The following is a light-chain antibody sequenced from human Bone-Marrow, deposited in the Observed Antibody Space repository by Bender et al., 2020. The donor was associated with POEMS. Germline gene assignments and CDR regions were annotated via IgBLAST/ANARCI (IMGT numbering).Light chain of an antibody. J-gene: IGLJ2*01. CDR3: SAWDDSLSGWG. CDR2: YYD. CDR1: SSNIGNHG. V-gene: IGLV1-36*01. Sequence: QSVVTQPPSLSEAPRQRVTISCSGSSSNIGNHGLNWYQQLPGEAPKLLIYYYDLLTPGGSARFTASKSGTSASLDLSELQSDDEALYYCSAWDDSLSGWGFGGGTKLTVL.